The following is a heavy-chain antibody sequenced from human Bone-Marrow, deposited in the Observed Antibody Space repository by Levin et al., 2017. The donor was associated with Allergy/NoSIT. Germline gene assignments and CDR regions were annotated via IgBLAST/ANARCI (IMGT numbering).Heavy chain of an antibody. CDR3: ARGLSTRRLGRKYGDQCYFDY. CDR1: GESFGAYY. V-gene: IGHV4-34*01. D-gene: IGHD4-17*01. CDR2: INHSGST. Sequence: SSETLSLTCAVYGESFGAYYWSWVRQPPGKGLEWIGDINHSGSTNYNPSLESRVTISVDTSRNQFSLRLSSVTAADTAVYYCARGLSTRRLGRKYGDQCYFDYWGQGTLITVSS. J-gene: IGHJ4*02.